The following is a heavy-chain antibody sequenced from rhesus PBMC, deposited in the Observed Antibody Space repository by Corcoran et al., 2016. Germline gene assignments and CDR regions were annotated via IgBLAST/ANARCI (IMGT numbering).Heavy chain of an antibody. Sequence: EVQLVETGGGLVQPGGSLTLSCAASGFTFSSYGMSGVRQAPGKGLEGGSDSNRGGGSTYYADSVKGRFTISRDNSKNTLSLQMNSLRAEDTAVYYCAKNPLMSGSPYYFDYWGQGVLVTVSS. CDR1: GFTFSSYG. CDR2: SNRGGGST. CDR3: AKNPLMSGSPYYFDY. V-gene: IGHV3S5*01. J-gene: IGHJ4*01. D-gene: IGHD3-16*01.